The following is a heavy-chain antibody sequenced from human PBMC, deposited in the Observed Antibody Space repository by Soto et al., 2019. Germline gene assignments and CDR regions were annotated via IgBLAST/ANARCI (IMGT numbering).Heavy chain of an antibody. J-gene: IGHJ5*02. D-gene: IGHD6-6*01. CDR3: ARERPDGARLDP. CDR2: IYYSGST. V-gene: IGHV4-30-4*01. Sequence: QVQLQESGPGLVKPSQTLSLTCTVSGGSISSGGYYWSWIRQPPGKGLEWIGYIYYSGSTYYNPSLKSRVTISVDTSENQFSLKLSSVTAADTDVYYCARERPDGARLDPWGQGTLVTVSS. CDR1: GGSISSGGYY.